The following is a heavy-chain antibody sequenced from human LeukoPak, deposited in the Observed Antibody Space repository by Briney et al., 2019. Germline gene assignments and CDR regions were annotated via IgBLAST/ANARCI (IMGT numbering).Heavy chain of an antibody. Sequence: SVKVSCKASGLTFTISAVQWVRQARGQRLEWIGWIVVGSGNTNYAQKFQERVTITRDMSTSTAYMELSSLRSEDTAVYYCAAALQSYYYYYMDVWGKGTTVTIS. J-gene: IGHJ6*03. CDR1: GLTFTISA. CDR2: IVVGSGNT. V-gene: IGHV1-58*01. CDR3: AAALQSYYYYYMDV.